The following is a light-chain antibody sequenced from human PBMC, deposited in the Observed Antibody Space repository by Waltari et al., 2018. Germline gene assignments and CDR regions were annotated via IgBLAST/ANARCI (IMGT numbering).Light chain of an antibody. J-gene: IGLJ2*01. CDR1: SGHSDYA. CDR2: VNSGGSH. CDR3: QTWDTATHVI. V-gene: IGLV4-69*01. Sequence: QVVLTQSPSASASLGASVKLTCTLSSGHSDYAIAWHQQQPEKGPRYLMKVNSGGSHIKGDGLPDRFSGSSSGAERYLTISSRQSEDEADYYCQTWDTATHVIFAGGTKLTVL.